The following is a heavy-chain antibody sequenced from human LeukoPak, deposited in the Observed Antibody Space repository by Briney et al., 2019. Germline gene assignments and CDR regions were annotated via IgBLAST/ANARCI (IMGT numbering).Heavy chain of an antibody. J-gene: IGHJ4*02. CDR3: ARDGNYGGIYYFDY. V-gene: IGHV3-33*01. D-gene: IGHD4-23*01. CDR1: GFTFSSYG. CDR2: IWYDGSNK. Sequence: GGSLRLPCAASGFTFSSYGMHWVRQAPGKGLEWVAVIWYDGSNKYYADSVKGRFTISRDNSKNTLYLQMNSLRAEDTAVYYCARDGNYGGIYYFDYWGQGTLVTVSS.